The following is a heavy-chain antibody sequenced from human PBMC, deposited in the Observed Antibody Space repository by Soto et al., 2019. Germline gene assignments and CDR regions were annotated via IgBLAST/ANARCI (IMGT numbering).Heavy chain of an antibody. J-gene: IGHJ3*02. CDR2: ISAYNGNT. CDR3: ARVGVVVVASGAFDI. Sequence: ASVKVSCKASGGTFSSYAISWVRQAPGQGLEWMGWISAYNGNTNYAQKLQGRVTMTTDTSTSTAYMELRSLRSDDTAVYYCARVGVVVVASGAFDIWGQGTMVTVSS. CDR1: GGTFSSYA. D-gene: IGHD2-15*01. V-gene: IGHV1-18*01.